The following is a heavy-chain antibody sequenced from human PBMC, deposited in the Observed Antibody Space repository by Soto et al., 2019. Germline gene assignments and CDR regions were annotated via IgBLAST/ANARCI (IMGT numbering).Heavy chain of an antibody. CDR2: IYHTEST. D-gene: IGHD5-12*01. CDR1: GHSISSGFYY. Sequence: SETLSLTCAVSGHSISSGFYYWGWVRQPPGKGLEWIGSIYHTESTYYNPSLKSRVTISVDKSKNQFSLKLSSVTAADTAVYYCARWRLQLVRYFDYWGQGTLVTVSS. V-gene: IGHV4-38-2*01. J-gene: IGHJ4*02. CDR3: ARWRLQLVRYFDY.